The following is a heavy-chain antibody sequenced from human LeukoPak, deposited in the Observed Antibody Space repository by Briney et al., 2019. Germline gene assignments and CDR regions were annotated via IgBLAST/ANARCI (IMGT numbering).Heavy chain of an antibody. CDR1: VFIFRSYD. J-gene: IGHJ4*02. CDR2: INNDGSST. V-gene: IGHV3-74*01. D-gene: IGHD3-9*01. Sequence: SGGSLRLSCAASVFIFRSYDMHGPRHAPGKGLVWFSRINNDGSSTNYADSVKGRFTISRDNAKNTLYLQMNSLRAEDTAVYYCEREGYYDISDWGQGTLVTPSS. CDR3: EREGYYDISD.